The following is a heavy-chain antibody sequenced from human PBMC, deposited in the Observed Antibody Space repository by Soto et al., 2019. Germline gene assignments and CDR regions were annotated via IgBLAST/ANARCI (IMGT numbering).Heavy chain of an antibody. D-gene: IGHD4-4*01. V-gene: IGHV4-39*01. Sequence: QLQLQESGPGLVKPSETLSLTCSVSGGSISSRTFWWAWIRHPPGKGLGWIGDMYFSGSSYSSPSLKSRVTLSVDTSKNQLSLKLNSVTAADTAVYYCARHPRDDYNYGGSGIFDYWGQGTLVTVSS. CDR3: ARHPRDDYNYGGSGIFDY. CDR2: MYFSGSS. CDR1: GGSISSRTFW. J-gene: IGHJ4*02.